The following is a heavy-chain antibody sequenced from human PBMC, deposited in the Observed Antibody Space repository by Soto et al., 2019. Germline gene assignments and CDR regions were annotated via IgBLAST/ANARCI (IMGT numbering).Heavy chain of an antibody. Sequence: SETLSLTCTVSGGSISSYYWSWIRQPPGKGLEWIGYIYYSGSTNYNPSLKSRVTISVDTSKNQFSLKLSSVTAADTAVYYCARPTVTSAFDIRGQGTMVTVSS. CDR1: GGSISSYY. J-gene: IGHJ3*02. CDR2: IYYSGST. CDR3: ARPTVTSAFDI. V-gene: IGHV4-59*01. D-gene: IGHD4-17*01.